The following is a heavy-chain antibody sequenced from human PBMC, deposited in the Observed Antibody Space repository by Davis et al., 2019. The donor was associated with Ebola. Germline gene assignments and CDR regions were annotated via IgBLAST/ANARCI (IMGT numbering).Heavy chain of an antibody. CDR1: GFTFGDYA. D-gene: IGHD2-2*02. J-gene: IGHJ4*02. Sequence: GGSLRLSCAGSGFTFGDYAMHWVRQALGKGLEWVSGISWNSDSIVYADSVKGRFTISRDNAKNSLYLQMNSLRGEDTALYFCAKGRTIPLALDFWGQGALVTVSS. CDR2: ISWNSDSI. CDR3: AKGRTIPLALDF. V-gene: IGHV3-9*01.